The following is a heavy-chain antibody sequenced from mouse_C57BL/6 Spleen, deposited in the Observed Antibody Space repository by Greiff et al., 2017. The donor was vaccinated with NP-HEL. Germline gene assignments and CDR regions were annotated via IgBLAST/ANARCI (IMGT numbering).Heavy chain of an antibody. J-gene: IGHJ4*01. CDR1: VFTFPSYW. V-gene: IGHV1-72*01. CDR2: MEHNSCGN. CDR3: ARYGYDYDDAMDY. D-gene: IGHD2-4*01. Sequence: VPLQHPVSLLLPPVASVPLSFTSSVFTFPSYWLPFLPQRTGRGLEWIVRMEHNSCGNKYNEKCKRKATRTVDKPSSTAYMQLSSLTSEDSAVYYCARYGYDYDDAMDYWGQGTLVTVSS.